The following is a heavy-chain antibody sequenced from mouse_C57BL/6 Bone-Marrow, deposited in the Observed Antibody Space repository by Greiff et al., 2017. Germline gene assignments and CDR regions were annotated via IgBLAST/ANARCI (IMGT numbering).Heavy chain of an antibody. CDR2: IDPNSGGT. CDR3: ARLDYGYEYWYFDV. J-gene: IGHJ1*03. CDR1: GYTFTSYW. V-gene: IGHV1-62-3*01. Sequence: QVQLKQPGAELVKPGASVKLSCKASGYTFTSYWMHWVKQRPGRGLEWIGRIDPNSGGTKYNEKFKGKATLTADKSSSTAYMQFSSLTSEDSAIYYCARLDYGYEYWYFDVWGTGTTVTVSS. D-gene: IGHD2-2*01.